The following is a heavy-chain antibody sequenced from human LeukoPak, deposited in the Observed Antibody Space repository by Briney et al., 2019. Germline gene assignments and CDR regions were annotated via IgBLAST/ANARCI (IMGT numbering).Heavy chain of an antibody. D-gene: IGHD2-8*02. V-gene: IGHV4-59*02. J-gene: IGHJ4*02. CDR1: GDSVTSTY. CDR2: GHHSESS. CDR3: ARESAGSLHDSTAAFHY. Sequence: SETLSLTCSASGDSVTSTYWSWIRQPPGKGLEWIAYGHHSESSNYNPSFRSRVIIPVDTSRNQFSLRLSSVTAADTAIYYCARESAGSLHDSTAAFHYWGQGILVIVSS.